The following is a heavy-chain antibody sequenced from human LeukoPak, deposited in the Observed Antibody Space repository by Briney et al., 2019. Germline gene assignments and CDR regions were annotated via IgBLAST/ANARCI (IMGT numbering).Heavy chain of an antibody. CDR1: GYTFTGYY. CDR2: INPNSGGT. V-gene: IGHV1-2*06. CDR3: ALFLGGGGYYFDY. Sequence: GASVKVSCKASGYTFTGYYMHWVRQAPGQGLEWMGRINPNSGGTNYAQKFQGRVTMTRDTSISTAYMELSRLRSDDTAVYYGALFLGGGGYYFDYWGQGTLVTVSS. J-gene: IGHJ4*02. D-gene: IGHD3-16*01.